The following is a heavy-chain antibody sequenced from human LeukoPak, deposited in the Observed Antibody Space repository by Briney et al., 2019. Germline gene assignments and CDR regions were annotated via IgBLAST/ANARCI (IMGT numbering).Heavy chain of an antibody. Sequence: GGSLRLSCAASGFTFSNAWMTWARQAPGKGLEWVARVKSKRDGGTIDYAAAVKGRFTISRDDSKDTLYLQMNSLEIEDAAVYYCTTVGSAWNFDYWGQGTLVTVSS. J-gene: IGHJ4*02. CDR3: TTVGSAWNFDY. CDR2: VKSKRDGGTI. D-gene: IGHD6-25*01. V-gene: IGHV3-15*01. CDR1: GFTFSNAW.